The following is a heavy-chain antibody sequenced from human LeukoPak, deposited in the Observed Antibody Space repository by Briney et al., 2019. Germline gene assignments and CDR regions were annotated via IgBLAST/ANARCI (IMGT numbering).Heavy chain of an antibody. Sequence: ASVKVSCKASGGAFSSYAISWVRQAPGQGLEWMGGIIPIFGTANYAQKFQGRVTITADESTSTAYMELSSLRSEDTAVYYCARVGYSGSYHQGGKGVDYFDYWGQGTLVTVSS. J-gene: IGHJ4*02. D-gene: IGHD1-26*01. CDR3: ARVGYSGSYHQGGKGVDYFDY. V-gene: IGHV1-69*01. CDR2: IIPIFGTA. CDR1: GGAFSSYA.